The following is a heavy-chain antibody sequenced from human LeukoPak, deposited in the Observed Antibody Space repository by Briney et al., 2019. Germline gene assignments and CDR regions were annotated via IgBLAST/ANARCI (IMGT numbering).Heavy chain of an antibody. D-gene: IGHD3-10*01. Sequence: PSETLSLTCTVSGGSISSYYWSWIRQPPGKGLEWVGYIYYSGSTNYNPSLKSRVTISVDTSKNQFSLKLRSVTAADMAVYYCARGLAGIPFRGHAFDIWGQGTMVTVSS. CDR2: IYYSGST. CDR3: ARGLAGIPFRGHAFDI. J-gene: IGHJ3*02. V-gene: IGHV4-59*08. CDR1: GGSISSYY.